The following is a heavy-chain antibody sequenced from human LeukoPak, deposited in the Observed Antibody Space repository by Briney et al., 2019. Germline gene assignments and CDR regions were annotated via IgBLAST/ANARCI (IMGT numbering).Heavy chain of an antibody. D-gene: IGHD4-17*01. V-gene: IGHV5-51*01. CDR3: ASSTTVTRFDY. Sequence: GESLKISGKGSGYSFTNYWIGGVRQMPGKGLEWMGIIYPGDSDTRYSPSFQGQVPLSADKSISTAYLQWSSLKASDTDMYYCASSTTVTRFDYWGQGTLVTVSS. CDR1: GYSFTNYW. CDR2: IYPGDSDT. J-gene: IGHJ4*02.